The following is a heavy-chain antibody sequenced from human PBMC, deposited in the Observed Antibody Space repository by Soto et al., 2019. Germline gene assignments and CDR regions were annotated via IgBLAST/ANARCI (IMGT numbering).Heavy chain of an antibody. CDR1: GYSFPNYW. CDR3: SRPPHGSDGAF. CDR2: IYPHDSDT. Sequence: GESLKISCKGSGYSFPNYWIGWVRRMPGKGLEWMAMIYPHDSDTRYSPSFQGRVTISADKSGSTVFLQWSSLKASDTAMYYCSRPPHGSDGAFWGQGTQVTVSS. V-gene: IGHV5-51*01. D-gene: IGHD3-10*01. J-gene: IGHJ4*02.